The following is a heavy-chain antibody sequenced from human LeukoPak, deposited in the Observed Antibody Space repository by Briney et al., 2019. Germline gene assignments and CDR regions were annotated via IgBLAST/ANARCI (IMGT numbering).Heavy chain of an antibody. CDR2: INPNSGGT. V-gene: IGHV1-2*06. D-gene: IGHD3-3*01. Sequence: ASVNVSCKASGYTFTGYYMHWVRQAPGQGLEWMGRINPNSGGTNYAQKFQGRVTMTRDTSISTAYMELSRLRSDDTAVYYCARGNAQYYDFWSGLAFDYWGQGTLVTVSS. CDR3: ARGNAQYYDFWSGLAFDY. CDR1: GYTFTGYY. J-gene: IGHJ4*02.